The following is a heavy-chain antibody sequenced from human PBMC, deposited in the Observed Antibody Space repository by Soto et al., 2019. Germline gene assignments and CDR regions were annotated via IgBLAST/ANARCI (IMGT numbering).Heavy chain of an antibody. J-gene: IGHJ4*02. CDR2: IKQDGSEK. V-gene: IGHV3-7*01. CDR1: GFIFSSYW. CDR3: AREADFIWGSYRYTSYDY. D-gene: IGHD3-16*02. Sequence: GGSLRLSCAASGFIFSSYWMTWVRQAPGKGLEWVANIKQDGSEKYYVDSVKGRFTISRDNAKNSLYLQMNSLRAEDTAVYYCAREADFIWGSYRYTSYDYWGQGTLVTVSS.